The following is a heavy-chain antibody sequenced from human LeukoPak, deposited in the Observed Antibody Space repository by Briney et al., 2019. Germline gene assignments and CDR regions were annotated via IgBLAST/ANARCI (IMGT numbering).Heavy chain of an antibody. D-gene: IGHD6-19*01. V-gene: IGHV4-34*01. CDR1: GGSFSGYY. CDR2: INHSGST. J-gene: IGHJ4*02. CDR3: ARDEGSGWDY. Sequence: PSETLSLTCAVYGGSFSGYYWSWIRQPPGKGLEWIGEINHSGSTNYNPSLKSRVTISVDTSKNQFSLKLSSVTPEDTAVYYCARDEGSGWDYWGQGTLVTVSS.